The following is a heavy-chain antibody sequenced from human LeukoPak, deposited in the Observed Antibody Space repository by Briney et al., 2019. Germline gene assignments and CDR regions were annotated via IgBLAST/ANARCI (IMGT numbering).Heavy chain of an antibody. CDR2: ISSSGSTI. CDR3: ARGITMVRGVIRGYFDY. D-gene: IGHD3-10*01. J-gene: IGHJ4*02. CDR1: GSIFDDYG. Sequence: GGSLRLSCVASGSIFDDYGMTWVRQAPGKGLEWVSYISSSGSTIYYADSVKGRFTISRDNAKNSLYLQMNSLRAEDTAVYYCARGITMVRGVIRGYFDYWGQGTLVTVSS. V-gene: IGHV3-11*04.